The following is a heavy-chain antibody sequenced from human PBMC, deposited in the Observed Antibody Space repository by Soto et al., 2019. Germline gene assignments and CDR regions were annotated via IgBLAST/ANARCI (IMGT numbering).Heavy chain of an antibody. CDR1: GGSISSYY. J-gene: IGHJ4*02. CDR2: IYYSGST. CDR3: ARGAPAMVNGIVY. V-gene: IGHV4-59*01. D-gene: IGHD5-18*01. Sequence: SETLSLTCPVSGGSISSYYWSWIRQPPGKGLEWIGYIYYSGSTNYNPSLKSRVTISVDTSKSQFSLKLSSVTAADTAVYYCARGAPAMVNGIVYWGQGTLVTVSS.